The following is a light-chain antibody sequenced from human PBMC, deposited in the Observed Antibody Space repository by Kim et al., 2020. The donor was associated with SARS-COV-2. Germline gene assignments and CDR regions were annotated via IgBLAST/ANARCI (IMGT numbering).Light chain of an antibody. Sequence: SVSPGQTASITCSGNNLGSRYVCWYQQKPGQSPVVVIYHDNKRPSGIPERFSGSKSGNTATLTISGTQAMDEADYYCQAWDGTTVVFGGGTNLTVL. J-gene: IGLJ2*01. V-gene: IGLV3-1*01. CDR3: QAWDGTTVV. CDR1: NLGSRY. CDR2: HDN.